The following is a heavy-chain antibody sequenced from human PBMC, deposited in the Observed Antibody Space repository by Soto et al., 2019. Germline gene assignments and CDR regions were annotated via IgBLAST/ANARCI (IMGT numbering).Heavy chain of an antibody. V-gene: IGHV3-21*01. CDR3: ARETDYDFWSGYYTRESSQNYYMDV. CDR2: ISSSSSYI. CDR1: GFTFSSYS. Sequence: GGSLRLSCAASGFTFSSYSMNWVRQAPGKGLEWVSSISSSSSYIYYADSVKGRFTISRDNAKNSLYLQMNSLRAEDTAVYYCARETDYDFWSGYYTRESSQNYYMDVWGKGTTVTVSS. D-gene: IGHD3-3*01. J-gene: IGHJ6*03.